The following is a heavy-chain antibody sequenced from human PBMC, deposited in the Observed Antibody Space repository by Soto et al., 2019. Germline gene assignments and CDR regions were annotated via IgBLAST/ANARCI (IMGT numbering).Heavy chain of an antibody. CDR1: GFTDSSYY. V-gene: IGHV3-66*01. D-gene: IGHD4-4*01. CDR3: ARDSYSNY. CDR2: IYTGGST. J-gene: IGHJ4*02. Sequence: EVHLVESGGGLVQPGGSLRLSCAASGFTDSSYYMSWVRQAPGKGLEWVSVIYTGGSTYYADSVKGRFTISRDNSKNTLYLQMNSLRAADTAVYYCARDSYSNYWGQGTLVTVSS.